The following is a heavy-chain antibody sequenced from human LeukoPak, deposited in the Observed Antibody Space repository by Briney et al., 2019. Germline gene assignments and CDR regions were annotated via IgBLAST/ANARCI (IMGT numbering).Heavy chain of an antibody. D-gene: IGHD6-6*01. CDR2: ISSSSSTI. Sequence: PGGSLRLSCAASGFTFSSYSMNWVRQAPGKGLEWVSYISSSSSTIYYADSVKGRFTISRDNAKNSLYLQMNSLRAEDTAVYYCAKEQISIAARPGPIDYWGQGTLVTVSS. J-gene: IGHJ4*02. CDR1: GFTFSSYS. V-gene: IGHV3-48*01. CDR3: AKEQISIAARPGPIDY.